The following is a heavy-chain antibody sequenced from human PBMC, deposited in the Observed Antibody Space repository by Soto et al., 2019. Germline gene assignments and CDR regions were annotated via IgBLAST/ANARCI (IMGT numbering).Heavy chain of an antibody. D-gene: IGHD1-26*01. V-gene: IGHV1-46*01. Sequence: ASVKVSCKASGYTFTSYYMHWVRQAPGQGLEWMGIINPSGGSTSYAQKFQGRVTMTRDTSTSTVYMELSSLRSEDTAVYYRARDHGIVGATYYFDYWGQGTLVTVSS. CDR3: ARDHGIVGATYYFDY. CDR1: GYTFTSYY. CDR2: INPSGGST. J-gene: IGHJ4*02.